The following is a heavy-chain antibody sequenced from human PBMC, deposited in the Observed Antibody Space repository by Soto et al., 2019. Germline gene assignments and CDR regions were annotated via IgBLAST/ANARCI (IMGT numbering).Heavy chain of an antibody. D-gene: IGHD4-17*01. CDR1: GFTFSSYA. J-gene: IGHJ2*01. CDR2: ISYDGSNK. Sequence: QVQLVESGGGVVQPGRSLRLSCAASGFTFSSYAMHWVRQAPGKGLEWVAVISYDGSNKYYADSVKGRFTISRDNSKNKLYLQMNSLRAEDTAVYYCAIVGYGDYYDWYFDLWGRGTLVTVSS. CDR3: AIVGYGDYYDWYFDL. V-gene: IGHV3-30-3*01.